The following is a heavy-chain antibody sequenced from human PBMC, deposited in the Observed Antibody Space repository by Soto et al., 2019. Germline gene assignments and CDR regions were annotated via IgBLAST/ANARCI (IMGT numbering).Heavy chain of an antibody. V-gene: IGHV1-18*01. CDR1: CYTFTSYG. CDR2: ISAYNGNT. J-gene: IGHJ6*03. CDR3: ARSYCSSTSCDAPYYYYYMDV. D-gene: IGHD2-2*01. Sequence: GASVKVSCKASCYTFTSYGISWVRQTPGQGLEWMGWISAYNGNTNYAQKLQGRVTMTTDTSTSTAYMELRSLRSDDTAVYYCARSYCSSTSCDAPYYYYYMDVWGKGTTVTVSS.